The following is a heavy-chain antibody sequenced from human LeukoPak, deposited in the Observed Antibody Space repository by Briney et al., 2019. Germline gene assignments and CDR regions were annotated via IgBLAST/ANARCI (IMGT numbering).Heavy chain of an antibody. CDR1: GGSISSNYY. J-gene: IGHJ4*02. Sequence: SETLSLTCTVSGGSISSNYYWGWIRQPPGKGLEWIGSIHYGGSTYYNPSLKSRVTIFVDTSKNQFSLKLSSVTAADTAIYYCARDYLVGAPLDSWGQGTLVTVSS. CDR3: ARDYLVGAPLDS. CDR2: IHYGGST. D-gene: IGHD1-26*01. V-gene: IGHV4-39*07.